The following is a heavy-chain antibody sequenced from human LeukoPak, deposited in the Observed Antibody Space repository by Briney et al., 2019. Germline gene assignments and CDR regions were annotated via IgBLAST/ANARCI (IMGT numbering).Heavy chain of an antibody. Sequence: GGSLRLSCAASGFTFSSNGMYWVRQAPGEGLEWVSLIWYDGSKKYYVDSVKGRFTISRDNSKNILYLQMDSLRVEDTAIYYCARMTGSSADYWGQGTLVTVSS. CDR1: GFTFSSNG. J-gene: IGHJ4*02. V-gene: IGHV3-33*07. D-gene: IGHD1-26*01. CDR3: ARMTGSSADY. CDR2: IWYDGSKK.